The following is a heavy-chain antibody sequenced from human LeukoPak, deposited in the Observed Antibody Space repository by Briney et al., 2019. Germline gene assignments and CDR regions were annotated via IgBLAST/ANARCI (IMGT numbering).Heavy chain of an antibody. Sequence: GGSLRLSCAASGFTFSSYGMHWVRQAPGKGLEWVAFIRYDGSNKYYADSVKGRFTISRDNSKNTLYLQMNSLRAEDTAIYYCAKAQIYYYYMDVWGKGTTVTVSS. CDR2: IRYDGSNK. J-gene: IGHJ6*03. V-gene: IGHV3-30*02. CDR3: AKAQIYYYYMDV. CDR1: GFTFSSYG.